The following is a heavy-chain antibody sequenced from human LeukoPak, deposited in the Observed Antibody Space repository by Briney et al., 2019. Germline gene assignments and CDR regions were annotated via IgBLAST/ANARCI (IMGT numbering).Heavy chain of an antibody. D-gene: IGHD6-19*01. J-gene: IGHJ4*02. V-gene: IGHV3-30*04. CDR3: ARDWSSGYYSPFDS. CDR2: ISYDGINT. Sequence: PGRSLRLSCAASGLTFSTYAMHWVRQAPGKGLEWVAVISYDGINTYYADSVKGRFTISRDNSKNTLFLQMNSLRVEDAALYFCARDWSSGYYSPFDSWGQGTLVTVSS. CDR1: GLTFSTYA.